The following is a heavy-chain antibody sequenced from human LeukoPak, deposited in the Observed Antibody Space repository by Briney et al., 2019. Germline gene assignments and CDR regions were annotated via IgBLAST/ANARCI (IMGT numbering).Heavy chain of an antibody. CDR3: AKNRAGHTCADAFEI. Sequence: GGSLRLSCAASGFTFSNYDMHWVRQAPGKGLQWVAFIRYDGSDKYYVDSVRGRFTISRDNSRNILYLQVNSLTVEDTAVYYCAKNRAGHTCADAFEIWGQGTMVRVSS. V-gene: IGHV3-30*02. CDR1: GFTFSNYD. D-gene: IGHD5-24*01. CDR2: IRYDGSDK. J-gene: IGHJ3*02.